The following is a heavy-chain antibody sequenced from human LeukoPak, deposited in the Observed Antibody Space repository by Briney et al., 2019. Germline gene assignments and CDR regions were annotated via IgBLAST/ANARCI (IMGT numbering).Heavy chain of an antibody. CDR1: GDYISNYY. D-gene: IGHD3-3*01. CDR3: ARGVKSTYYDFWSVPSLDY. V-gene: IGHV4-59*01. CDR2: IFYTGNT. Sequence: PSETLSLTCTVSGDYISNYYWSWIRQPPGKRLEWIGYIFYTGNTNYNPSLKSRVTISLDKAKNQLSLKVNSVTAADTAVYYCARGVKSTYYDFWSVPSLDYWGQGTLVTVSS. J-gene: IGHJ4*02.